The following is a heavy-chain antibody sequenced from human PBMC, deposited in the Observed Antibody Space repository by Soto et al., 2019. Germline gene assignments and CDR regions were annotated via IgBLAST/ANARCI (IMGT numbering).Heavy chain of an antibody. J-gene: IGHJ4*02. V-gene: IGHV4-39*02. CDR3: AREGGYVDY. CDR1: GGPIRSSSHY. CDR2: IDESGDS. D-gene: IGHD1-1*01. Sequence: SETLSLTCTVSGGPIRSSSHYWGWIRQSPGTGLEWVGSIDESGDSYYNPSLKSRVTIFVDTSKNQFSLKLISVTGADSAIYYCAREGGYVDYWGQGTLVTVSS.